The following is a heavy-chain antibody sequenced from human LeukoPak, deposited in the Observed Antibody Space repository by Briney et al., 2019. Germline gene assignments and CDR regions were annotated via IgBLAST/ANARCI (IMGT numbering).Heavy chain of an antibody. Sequence: ETLSLTCTVSGGSISSSSYYWGWIRQPPGKGLEWIGSIYYSGSTYYNPSLKSRVTISVDTSKNQFSLKLSSVTAADTAVYYCARLPLLATPRGPFDYWGQGTLVTVSS. V-gene: IGHV4-39*01. J-gene: IGHJ4*02. CDR1: GGSISSSSYY. CDR2: IYYSGST. CDR3: ARLPLLATPRGPFDY. D-gene: IGHD3-10*01.